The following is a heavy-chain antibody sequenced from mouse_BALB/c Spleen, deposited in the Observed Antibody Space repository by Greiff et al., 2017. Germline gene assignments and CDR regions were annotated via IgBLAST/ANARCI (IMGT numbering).Heavy chain of an antibody. J-gene: IGHJ4*01. CDR1: GFTFSSFG. CDR2: ISSGSSTI. CDR3: AREGYGYKMEY. V-gene: IGHV5-17*02. Sequence: EVQVVESGGGLVQPGGSRKLSCAASGFTFSSFGMHWVRQAPEKGLEWVAYISSGSSTIYYADTVKGRFTISRDNPKNTLFLQMTSLRSEDTAMYYCAREGYGYKMEYWGQGTSVTVSS. D-gene: IGHD1-2*01.